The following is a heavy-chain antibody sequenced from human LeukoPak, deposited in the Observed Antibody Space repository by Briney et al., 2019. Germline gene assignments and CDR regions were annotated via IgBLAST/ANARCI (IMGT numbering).Heavy chain of an antibody. Sequence: SVKVSCKASGGTFSSYAISWVRQAPGQGLEWMGGIIPIFGTANYAQKFQGRVTITADESTSTAYMELSSLRSEDTAVYSCARASFRSSGWTPSYYYGMDVWGQGTTVTVSS. CDR1: GGTFSSYA. CDR2: IIPIFGTA. V-gene: IGHV1-69*13. J-gene: IGHJ6*02. CDR3: ARASFRSSGWTPSYYYGMDV. D-gene: IGHD6-19*01.